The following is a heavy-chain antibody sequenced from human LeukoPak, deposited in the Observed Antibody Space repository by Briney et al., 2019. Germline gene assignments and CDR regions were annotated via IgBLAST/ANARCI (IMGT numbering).Heavy chain of an antibody. J-gene: IGHJ4*02. CDR2: INHSGST. V-gene: IGHV4-34*01. CDR1: GGSFSGYY. CDR3: AEERYGGGY. D-gene: IGHD4-23*01. Sequence: SETLSLTCAVYGGSFSGYYWSWIRQPPGKGLEWIGEINHSGSTNYNPSIKSRVTISVDTSKNQFSLKLSSVTAADTAVYYCAEERYGGGYWGQGTLVTVSS.